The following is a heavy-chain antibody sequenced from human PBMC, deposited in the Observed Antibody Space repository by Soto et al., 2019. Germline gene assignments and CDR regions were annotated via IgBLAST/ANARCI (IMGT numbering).Heavy chain of an antibody. CDR1: GGTFSSHV. Sequence: QVQLVQSGAEVKKPGSSVRVSRKTSGGTFSSHVFSWVRQAPGQGLEWMGGIIPKFVTPNSAQRFQDRVTITADESTSTVYMELSSLRPEDTAVYYCARGAEGLGYNWKYVPFDLWGQGTLVTVSS. V-gene: IGHV1-69*01. D-gene: IGHD1-7*01. CDR2: IIPKFVTP. J-gene: IGHJ4*02. CDR3: ARGAEGLGYNWKYVPFDL.